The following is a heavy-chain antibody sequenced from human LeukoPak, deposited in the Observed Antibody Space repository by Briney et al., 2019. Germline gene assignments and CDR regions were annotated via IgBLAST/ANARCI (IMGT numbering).Heavy chain of an antibody. D-gene: IGHD3-22*01. CDR3: VFDSSGYLSRSLPPYFDS. J-gene: IGHJ4*02. CDR2: IIPIFGTA. CDR1: GGTFSRYA. V-gene: IGHV1-69*05. Sequence: ASVKVSCKASGGTFSRYAISWVRQAPGQGLEWMGGIIPIFGTAKNAQKVQGRVTLTTDESTSTAYMELSSLRSEGTAVYYCVFDSSGYLSRSLPPYFDSWGQGTLVTVSS.